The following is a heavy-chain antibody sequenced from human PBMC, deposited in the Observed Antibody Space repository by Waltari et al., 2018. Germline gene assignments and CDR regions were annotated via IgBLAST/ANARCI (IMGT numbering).Heavy chain of an antibody. Sequence: EVQLVESGGGLVQPGRSLRLSCAASGFTFDDYAMHWVRQAPGKGLEWVSGISWNSGSIGYADSVKGRFTISRDNAKNSLYLQMNSLRAEDTALYYCAKDKNYYGSGSPPFDYWGQGTLVTVSS. V-gene: IGHV3-9*01. CDR3: AKDKNYYGSGSPPFDY. CDR2: ISWNSGSI. CDR1: GFTFDDYA. J-gene: IGHJ4*02. D-gene: IGHD3-10*01.